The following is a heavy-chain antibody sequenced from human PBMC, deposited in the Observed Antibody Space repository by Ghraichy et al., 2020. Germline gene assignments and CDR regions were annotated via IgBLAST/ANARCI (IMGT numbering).Heavy chain of an antibody. Sequence: SETLSLTCAVYGGSFSGYYWSWIRQPPGKGLEWIGEINHSGSTNYNPSLKSRVTISVDTSKNQFSLKLSSVTAADTAVYYCARGRRYCSSTSCPTGYAFDIWGQGTMVTVSS. CDR1: GGSFSGYY. CDR2: INHSGST. D-gene: IGHD2-2*01. J-gene: IGHJ3*02. CDR3: ARGRRYCSSTSCPTGYAFDI. V-gene: IGHV4-34*01.